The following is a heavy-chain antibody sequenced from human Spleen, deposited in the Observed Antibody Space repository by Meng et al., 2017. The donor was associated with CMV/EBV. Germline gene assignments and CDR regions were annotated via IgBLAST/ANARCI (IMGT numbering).Heavy chain of an antibody. CDR3: ICINQWLGPFDY. D-gene: IGHD6-19*01. CDR2: IYYSGST. V-gene: IGHV4-39*07. J-gene: IGHJ4*02. CDR1: GGAFNRSSYY. Sequence: QVQEAVQGLGLSSQSQSLPRPCSGGAFNRSSYYCDWSRQPPGTGLEWIWIIYYSGSTYNNPSLKSRVTISVDTSKNQFSLKLSSVTAADTAVYYCICINQWLGPFDYWGQGTLVTVSS.